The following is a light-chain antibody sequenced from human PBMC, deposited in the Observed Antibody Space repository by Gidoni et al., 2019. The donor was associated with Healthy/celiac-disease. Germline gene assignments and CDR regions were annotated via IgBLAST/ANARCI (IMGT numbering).Light chain of an antibody. V-gene: IGLV1-44*01. Sequence: QSVLTQPPSASGTPGQRVTISCSGSSSNIGRNAVNWYHHLPGTAPKVLIYNNDQWPSGVPDRFSGSKSGTSASLAITGLRSEDEGDYYCATWDDRLNGYVFGTGTTVTVL. CDR2: NND. J-gene: IGLJ1*01. CDR3: ATWDDRLNGYV. CDR1: SSNIGRNA.